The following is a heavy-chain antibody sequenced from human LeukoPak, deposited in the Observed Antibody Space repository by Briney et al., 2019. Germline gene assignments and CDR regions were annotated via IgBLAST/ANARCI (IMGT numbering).Heavy chain of an antibody. CDR3: ARDGGPYYYYYYMDV. CDR1: GFTFSGYS. CDR2: ISSSSSSI. J-gene: IGHJ6*03. D-gene: IGHD2-15*01. V-gene: IGHV3-48*04. Sequence: GGSLRLSCAASGFTFSGYSMNWARQAPGAGLEWISYISSSSSSIDYADSVRGRFTVSRDNAKNSLHLQMNSLRAEDTAVYYCARDGGPYYYYYYMDVWGKGTTVTVSS.